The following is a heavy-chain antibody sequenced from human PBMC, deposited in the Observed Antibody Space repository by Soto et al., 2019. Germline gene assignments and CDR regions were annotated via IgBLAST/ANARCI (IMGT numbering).Heavy chain of an antibody. J-gene: IGHJ3*02. CDR2: IVPISGTT. CDR3: ARSGVVVNAFDI. V-gene: IGHV1-69*12. D-gene: IGHD2-21*01. Sequence: QVQLVQSGAEVKKPGSSVKVSCKVSGGTFNYYAINWVRQAPGQGLEWMGGIVPISGTTNYAQKFQGRVTITADESTSTAYMDLSSLRSENTAVYYCARSGVVVNAFDIWGQGTLVTVSS. CDR1: GGTFNYYA.